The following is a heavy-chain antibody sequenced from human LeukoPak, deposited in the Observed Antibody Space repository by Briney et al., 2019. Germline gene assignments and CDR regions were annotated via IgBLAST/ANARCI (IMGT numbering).Heavy chain of an antibody. D-gene: IGHD6-13*01. J-gene: IGHJ4*02. V-gene: IGHV1-69*06. CDR3: AFSSSWYGGYYFDY. Sequence: SVKVSCKASGGTFSSYAISWVRQAPGQGLEWMGGIIPIFGTANYAQKFQGRVTITADKSTSTAYMELSSLRSENTAVYYCAFSSSWYGGYYFDYWGQGTLVTVSS. CDR1: GGTFSSYA. CDR2: IIPIFGTA.